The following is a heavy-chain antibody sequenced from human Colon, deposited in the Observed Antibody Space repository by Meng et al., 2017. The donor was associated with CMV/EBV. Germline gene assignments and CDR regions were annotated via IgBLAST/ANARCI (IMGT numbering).Heavy chain of an antibody. CDR1: GASITDYY. Sequence: SETLSLTCSVSGASITDYYWTRIRQSPGKGLEWIGYFYYSGSTNHNPSLKSRVTVSIDTSKNQFSLKLRSVTAADTAVYYCAGGSEVPRFDNWGQGTLVTVSS. D-gene: IGHD1-1*01. CDR2: FYYSGST. J-gene: IGHJ4*02. V-gene: IGHV4-59*01. CDR3: AGGSEVPRFDN.